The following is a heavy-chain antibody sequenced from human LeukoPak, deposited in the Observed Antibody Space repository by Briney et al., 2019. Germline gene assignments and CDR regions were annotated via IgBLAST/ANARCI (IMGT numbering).Heavy chain of an antibody. CDR3: ARDQYDTWSRRGNFDS. V-gene: IGHV3-74*01. J-gene: IGHJ4*02. CDR1: GNYW. CDR2: INSDGSWT. Sequence: GGSLRLSCAASGNYWMHWVRQAPGKGLVWVSHINSDGSWTSYADSVKGRFTISKDNAKNTVYLQMNSLRAEDTAVLYCARDQYDTWSRRGNFDSWGQGTLVIVSS. D-gene: IGHD3-3*01.